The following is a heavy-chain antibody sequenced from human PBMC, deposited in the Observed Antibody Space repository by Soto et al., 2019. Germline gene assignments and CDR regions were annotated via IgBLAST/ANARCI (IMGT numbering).Heavy chain of an antibody. D-gene: IGHD7-27*01. CDR3: ARLGNWAGAYYYMDV. V-gene: IGHV3-74*01. J-gene: IGHJ6*03. Sequence: EVQLVESGGGVVQPGGSLRLSCAASGFTFSNYWMLWVRQAPGKGLVWVSRINSDGGSTTYADSVRGRFTISRDNAKNTLYVQMNSLRAEDSAVYYCARLGNWAGAYYYMDVWGKGTTVSVSS. CDR1: GFTFSNYW. CDR2: INSDGGST.